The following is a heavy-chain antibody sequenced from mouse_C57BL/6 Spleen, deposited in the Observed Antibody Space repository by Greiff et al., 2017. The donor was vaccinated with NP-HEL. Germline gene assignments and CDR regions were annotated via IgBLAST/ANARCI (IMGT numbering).Heavy chain of an antibody. V-gene: IGHV1-61*01. CDR3: ALIYYGNYGYFDV. D-gene: IGHD2-1*01. CDR2: IYPSDSET. Sequence: QVQLKQSGAELVRPGSSVKLSCKASGYTFTSYWMDWVQQRPGQGLEWIGNIYPSDSETHYNQKFKDKATLTVDKSSSTAYMQLSSLTSEDSAVYYCALIYYGNYGYFDVWGTGTTVTVSS. J-gene: IGHJ1*03. CDR1: GYTFTSYW.